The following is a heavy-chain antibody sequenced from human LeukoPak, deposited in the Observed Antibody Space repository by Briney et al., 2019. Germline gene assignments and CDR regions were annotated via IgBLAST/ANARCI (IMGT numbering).Heavy chain of an antibody. D-gene: IGHD6-19*01. CDR3: ARDGGGSSGWYYWFDT. CDR2: IYGGGSA. V-gene: IGHV3-66*01. CDR1: GFTVSTNY. J-gene: IGHJ5*02. Sequence: GGSLRLSCAVSGFTVSTNYMNWVRQAPGKGLEWVSVIYGGGSAYYADSVKGRLTISRDNSKNTLYLQMNSLRPEDTAVYYCARDGGGSSGWYYWFDTWGQGTLVTVSS.